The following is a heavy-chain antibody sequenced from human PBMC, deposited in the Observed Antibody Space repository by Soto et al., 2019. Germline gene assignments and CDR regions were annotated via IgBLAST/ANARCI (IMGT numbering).Heavy chain of an antibody. D-gene: IGHD3-10*01. V-gene: IGHV4-30-4*01. CDR2: IYHNGNT. CDR3: ARRNYGSGSYYY. CDR1: CGSISSGDNY. Sequence: QVQLQESGPGLVKPSQTLSLTCTVSCGSISSGDNYWSWIRQPPGKGLEWIGYIYHNGNTYYNPSLKSRVTMSVDTSKNQFSLKLSSVTAADTAVYYCARRNYGSGSYYYWGQGTLVTVSS. J-gene: IGHJ4*02.